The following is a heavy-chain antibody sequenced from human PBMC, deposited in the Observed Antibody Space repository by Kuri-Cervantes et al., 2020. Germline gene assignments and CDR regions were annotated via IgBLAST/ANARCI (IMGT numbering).Heavy chain of an antibody. V-gene: IGHV3-30*07. CDR1: GFSFSSYW. CDR2: ISYDGSNK. Sequence: GGSLRLSCAASGFSFSSYWMNWVRQAPGKGLEWVAVISYDGSNKYYADSVKGRFTISRDNAKNSLYLQMNSLRDEDTAVYYCTYYYDSSGSFDYWGQGTLVTVSS. CDR3: TYYYDSSGSFDY. J-gene: IGHJ4*02. D-gene: IGHD3-22*01.